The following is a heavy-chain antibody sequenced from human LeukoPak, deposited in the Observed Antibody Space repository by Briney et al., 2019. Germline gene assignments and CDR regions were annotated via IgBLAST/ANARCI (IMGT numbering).Heavy chain of an antibody. CDR3: ARVSSGYFHY. CDR1: GFTFSSYA. CDR2: ISSNGGST. V-gene: IGHV3-64*01. D-gene: IGHD3-22*01. Sequence: GGSLRLSCAASGFTFSSYAMHWVRQAPGKGLEYVSAISSNGGSTYYANSVKGRFTISRDNSKNTLHLQMGSLRAEDMAVYYCARVSSGYFHYWGQGTLVTVSS. J-gene: IGHJ4*02.